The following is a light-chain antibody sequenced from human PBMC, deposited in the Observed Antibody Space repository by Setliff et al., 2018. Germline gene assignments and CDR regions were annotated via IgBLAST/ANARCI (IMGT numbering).Light chain of an antibody. CDR3: GSYARSSAPYV. Sequence: QSVLTQPASVSGYPGQSITISCAGTSSDVGAYSYVSWYQQNPGKAPKLLIYAVNNRPSGVSDRFSGSKSGNTASLTISGLQAEDEADYYCGSYARSSAPYVFGTGTKVTVL. J-gene: IGLJ1*01. CDR2: AVN. V-gene: IGLV2-14*01. CDR1: SSDVGAYSY.